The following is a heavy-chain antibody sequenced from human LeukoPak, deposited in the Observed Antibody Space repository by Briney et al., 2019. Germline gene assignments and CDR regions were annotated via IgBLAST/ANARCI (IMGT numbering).Heavy chain of an antibody. Sequence: EASVKVSCKASGYTFTSYGISWVRQAPGQGLEWMGWISAYNGNTNYAQKLQGRVTMTTDTSTSTAYMELRSLRSDDTAVYYCARASLTRSDNWFDPWGQGTLVTVSS. CDR1: GYTFTSYG. D-gene: IGHD3-10*01. V-gene: IGHV1-18*01. J-gene: IGHJ5*02. CDR2: ISAYNGNT. CDR3: ARASLTRSDNWFDP.